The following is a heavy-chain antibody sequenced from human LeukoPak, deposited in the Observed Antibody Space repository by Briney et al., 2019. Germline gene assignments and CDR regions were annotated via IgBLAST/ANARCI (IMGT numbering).Heavy chain of an antibody. D-gene: IGHD1-7*01. V-gene: IGHV1-69*04. CDR2: IIPILGIA. CDR3: ARASALTGTSRTSDDAFDI. Sequence: PVKVSCKASGGTFSSYAISWVRQAPGQGLEWMGRIIPILGIANYAQKFQGRVTITADKSTSTAYMELSSLRSDDTAVYYCARASALTGTSRTSDDAFDIWGQGTMVTVSS. CDR1: GGTFSSYA. J-gene: IGHJ3*02.